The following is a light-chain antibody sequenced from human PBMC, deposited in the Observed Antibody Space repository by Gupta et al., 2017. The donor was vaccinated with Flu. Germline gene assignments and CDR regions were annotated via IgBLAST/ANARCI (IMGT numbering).Light chain of an antibody. CDR3: QKKDDWPS. CDR2: DSS. CDR1: ERVSYN. Sequence: PATLSVSTGGRACLCCRASERVSYNLAWYQQQPDQPPRLLNYDSSTRATGIPAMSSGRGSGTELTIIISSLQSEDSAHYISQKKDDWPSFGGGTAVEI. V-gene: IGKV3-15*01. J-gene: IGKJ4*01.